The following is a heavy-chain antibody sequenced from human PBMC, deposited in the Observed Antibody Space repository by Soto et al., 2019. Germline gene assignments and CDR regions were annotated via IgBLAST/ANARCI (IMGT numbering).Heavy chain of an antibody. CDR2: ISGGGGNT. CDR1: GFTFSSYA. D-gene: IGHD3-22*01. J-gene: IGHJ1*01. CDR3: ARDRVESGYPEYFQH. V-gene: IGHV3-23*01. Sequence: GGSLRLSCAASGFTFSSYAISWIRLSPGKGLEWVSVISGGGGNTYYAPSVKGRFTISRDDSKNTLYLPMNSLRAEDTAVYYRARDRVESGYPEYFQHWGQGTLVTVSS.